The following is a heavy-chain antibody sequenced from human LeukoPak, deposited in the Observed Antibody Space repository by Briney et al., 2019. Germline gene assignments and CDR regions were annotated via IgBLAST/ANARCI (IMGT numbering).Heavy chain of an antibody. CDR3: AKDRTVGASYWYFDL. CDR2: ISYDGSNK. D-gene: IGHD1-26*01. J-gene: IGHJ2*01. Sequence: QPGGSLRLSCAASGFTFSSYAMHWVRQAPGKGLEWVAVISYDGSNKYYADSVKGRFTISRDSSKNTLFLHMNTLRAEDTAIYYCAKDRTVGASYWYFDLWGRGTLVTVSS. CDR1: GFTFSSYA. V-gene: IGHV3-30-3*01.